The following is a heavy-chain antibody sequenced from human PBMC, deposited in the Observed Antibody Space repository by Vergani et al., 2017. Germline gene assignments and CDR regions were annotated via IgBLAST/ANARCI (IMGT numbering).Heavy chain of an antibody. CDR3: AKDLDDILTGPFDY. Sequence: QVQLVESGGGVVPPGGSLRLSCAASGCTFSSYGMDWVRPAPGMGLEWVAFKRDDGSNKYYAASVKGRFTTSRDNSKNTLYLQMNRRRDDDTDVYYFAKDLDDILTGPFDYWGEGTLVTVSS. CDR1: GCTFSSYG. V-gene: IGHV3-30*02. J-gene: IGHJ4*02. CDR2: KRDDGSNK. D-gene: IGHD3-9*01.